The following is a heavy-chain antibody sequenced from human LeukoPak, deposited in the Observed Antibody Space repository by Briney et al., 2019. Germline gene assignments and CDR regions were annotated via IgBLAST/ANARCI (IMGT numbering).Heavy chain of an antibody. J-gene: IGHJ4*02. CDR2: INYSGST. Sequence: SETLSLTYTVSGGSISSRGYYWGWIRQPPGKGLEWIGNINYSGSTYYTPSHKSRVTISVDTSKNQFSLKLSSVTAADTAVYYCARQGYDYVWGGQKSYFDYWGQGTLVTVSS. D-gene: IGHD3-16*01. CDR1: GGSISSRGYY. CDR3: ARQGYDYVWGGQKSYFDY. V-gene: IGHV4-39*01.